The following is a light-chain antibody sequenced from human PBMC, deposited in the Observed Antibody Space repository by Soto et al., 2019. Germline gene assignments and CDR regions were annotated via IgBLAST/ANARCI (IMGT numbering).Light chain of an antibody. Sequence: DIQMTQSPSSLSASVGDRVTITCQASQDIRNYLNWYQQKPGKAPNLRIYDASNLRAGVPSRFSGSGSGTEFTFTISSLQPEDIATYYCQHYDHLPPLSFGGGTKVEIK. J-gene: IGKJ4*01. V-gene: IGKV1-33*01. CDR2: DAS. CDR1: QDIRNY. CDR3: QHYDHLPPLS.